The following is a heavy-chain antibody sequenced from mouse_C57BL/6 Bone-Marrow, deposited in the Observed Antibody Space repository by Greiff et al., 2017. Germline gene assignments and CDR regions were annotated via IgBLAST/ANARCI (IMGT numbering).Heavy chain of an antibody. V-gene: IGHV14-2*01. J-gene: IGHJ3*01. CDR3: ARPATMVTTEGSFAY. CDR1: GFNIKDYY. D-gene: IGHD2-2*01. CDR2: IDPEDGET. Sequence: VQLQQSGAELVKPGASVKLSCTASGFNIKDYYMHWVKQRTEQGLEWIGRIDPEDGETKYAPKFQGKATITADPSSNTAYLQLSSLTSEDTAVYYCARPATMVTTEGSFAYWGQGTLVTVSA.